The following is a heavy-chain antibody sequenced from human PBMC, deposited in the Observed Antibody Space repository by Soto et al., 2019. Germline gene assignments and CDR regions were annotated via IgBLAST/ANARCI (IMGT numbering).Heavy chain of an antibody. D-gene: IGHD5-18*01. V-gene: IGHV3-30-3*01. CDR1: GFTFSSYA. CDR2: ISYDGSNK. J-gene: IGHJ6*02. CDR3: AREIDTAMVTDYYYGMDV. Sequence: GALRLSCAASGFTFSSYAMHWVRQAPGKGLEWVAVISYDGSNKYYADSVKGRFTISRDNSKNTLYLQMNSLRAEDTAVYYCAREIDTAMVTDYYYGMDVWGQGTTVTVSS.